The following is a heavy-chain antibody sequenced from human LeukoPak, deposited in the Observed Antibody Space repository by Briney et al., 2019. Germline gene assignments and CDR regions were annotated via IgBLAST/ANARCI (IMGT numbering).Heavy chain of an antibody. CDR3: ARAVKGGATFPFDY. V-gene: IGHV3-74*01. D-gene: IGHD1-26*01. CDR2: INSDGSST. Sequence: GGSLRLSCAASGFTFSSYWMHWVRQAPGKGLVWVSRINSDGSSTSYADSVKGRFTISRDNAKNSLYLQMNSLRAEDTAVYYCARAVKGGATFPFDYWGQGTLVTVSS. CDR1: GFTFSSYW. J-gene: IGHJ4*02.